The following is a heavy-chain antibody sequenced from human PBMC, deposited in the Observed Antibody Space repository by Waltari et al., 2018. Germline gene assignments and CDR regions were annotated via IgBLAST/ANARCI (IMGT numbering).Heavy chain of an antibody. CDR3: ARIVVPAYYYYYMDV. D-gene: IGHD2-2*01. Sequence: QLQLQESGPGLVKPSETLSLTCTVSGVSISSSRYYWGWIRQPPGKGLEWIGNIYYSGSTYYNPSLKSRVTISVDTSKNQFSLKLSSVTAADTAVYYCARIVVPAYYYYYMDVWGKGTTVTISS. CDR1: GVSISSSRYY. CDR2: IYYSGST. V-gene: IGHV4-39*07. J-gene: IGHJ6*03.